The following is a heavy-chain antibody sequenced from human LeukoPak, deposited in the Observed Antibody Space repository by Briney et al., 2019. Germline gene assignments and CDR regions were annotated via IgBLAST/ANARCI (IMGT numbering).Heavy chain of an antibody. D-gene: IGHD3-9*01. J-gene: IGHJ4*02. CDR2: ISSSSSYI. CDR3: ARGNGYYDILTGYYGDY. Sequence: GGSLRLSCAASGFTFSSYGMHWVRQAPGKGLEWVSSISSSSSYIYYADSVKGRFTISRDNAKNSLYLQMNSLRAEDTAVYYCARGNGYYDILTGYYGDYWGQGTLVTVSS. V-gene: IGHV3-21*01. CDR1: GFTFSSYG.